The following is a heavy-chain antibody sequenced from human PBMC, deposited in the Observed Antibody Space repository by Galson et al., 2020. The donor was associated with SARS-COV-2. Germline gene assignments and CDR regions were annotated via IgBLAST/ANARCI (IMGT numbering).Heavy chain of an antibody. CDR3: AAELAVAGTDYYYGMDV. Sequence: ASVKVSCKASGYTFTGYYMHWVRQAPGQGLEWMGWINPTSGVTNYAQKFQGRVTMTRDTSISTAYMELSRLRSDDTAVYYCAAELAVAGTDYYYGMDVWGQGTTVTVSS. V-gene: IGHV1-2*02. CDR2: INPTSGVT. J-gene: IGHJ6*02. CDR1: GYTFTGYY. D-gene: IGHD6-19*01.